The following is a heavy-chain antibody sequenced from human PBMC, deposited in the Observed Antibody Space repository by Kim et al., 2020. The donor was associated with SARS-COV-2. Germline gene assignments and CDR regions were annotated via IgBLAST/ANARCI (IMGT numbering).Heavy chain of an antibody. J-gene: IGHJ4*02. V-gene: IGHV3-48*03. CDR3: ARDDTAMLTGFDY. D-gene: IGHD5-18*01. Sequence: GGSLRLSCAASGFTFSSYEMNWVRQAPGKGLEWVSYISSSGSTIYYADSGKGRFTISRDNAKNSLYLQMNSLRAEDTAVYYCARDDTAMLTGFDYWGQGTLVTVPS. CDR2: ISSSGSTI. CDR1: GFTFSSYE.